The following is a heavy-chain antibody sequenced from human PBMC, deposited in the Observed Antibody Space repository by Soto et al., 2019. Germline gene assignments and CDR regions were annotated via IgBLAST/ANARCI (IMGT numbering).Heavy chain of an antibody. J-gene: IGHJ4*02. D-gene: IGHD5-18*01. V-gene: IGHV3-7*03. CDR1: GFTFSSYW. Sequence: EVQLVESGGGLVQPGGSLRLSCAASGFTFSSYWMSWVRQAPGKGLEWVANIKQDGSEKYYVDSVKGRFTISRDNAKNSLYLQMNSLRAEDTAVYYCARDLGISSAAMSPGYWGQGTLVTVSS. CDR3: ARDLGISSAAMSPGY. CDR2: IKQDGSEK.